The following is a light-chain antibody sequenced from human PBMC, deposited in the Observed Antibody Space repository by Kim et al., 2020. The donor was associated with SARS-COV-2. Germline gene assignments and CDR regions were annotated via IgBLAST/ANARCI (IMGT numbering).Light chain of an antibody. Sequence: QSLPICCPGPISDVVGYNDVSCFQQHPGKAPKLLIYDVNKRPSVVSERFSRSKSGNPASLTISGLQAEDEADYCCSSYTSSSTFVFGGGTQLTVL. J-gene: IGLJ2*01. V-gene: IGLV2-14*04. CDR2: DVN. CDR1: ISDVVGYND. CDR3: SSYTSSSTFV.